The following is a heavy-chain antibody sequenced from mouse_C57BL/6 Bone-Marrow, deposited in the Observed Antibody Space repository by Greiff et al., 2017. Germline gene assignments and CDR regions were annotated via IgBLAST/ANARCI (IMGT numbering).Heavy chain of an antibody. J-gene: IGHJ1*03. Sequence: EVMLVESGGGLVKPGGSLKLSCAASGFTFSSYAMSWVRQTPEKRLEWVATISDGGSYTYYPDNVKGRFTIARDNAKNNLNLQMNHMKSEDTDIYYCARDRRREVPFYRYYDVWGTGTTGTVAS. CDR3: ARDRRREVPFYRYYDV. V-gene: IGHV5-4*01. CDR1: GFTFSSYA. CDR2: ISDGGSYT.